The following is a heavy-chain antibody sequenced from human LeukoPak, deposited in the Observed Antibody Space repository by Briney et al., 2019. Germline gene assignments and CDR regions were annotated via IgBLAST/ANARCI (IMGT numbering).Heavy chain of an antibody. D-gene: IGHD6-19*01. CDR3: ARGIAVAGYNWFDP. CDR1: GFTFSNAW. J-gene: IGHJ5*02. Sequence: GSLRLYCAASGFTFSNAWMSWIRQPPGKGLERIGHIYYSGSTNYNPSLRSRVTISVDTSKNQFSLKLSSVTAADTAVYYCARGIAVAGYNWFDPWGQGTLVTVSS. CDR2: IYYSGST. V-gene: IGHV4-59*01.